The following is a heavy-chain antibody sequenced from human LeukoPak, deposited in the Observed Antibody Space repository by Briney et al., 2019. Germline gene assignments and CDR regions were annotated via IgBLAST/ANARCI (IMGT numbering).Heavy chain of an antibody. V-gene: IGHV3-64*01. CDR2: ISSNGGST. D-gene: IGHD1-26*01. CDR3: ARLVGGSYSDY. CDR1: GFTFSSYA. Sequence: PGGSLRLSCAASGFTFSSYAMHWVRQAPGKGLEYVSTISSNGGSTYYANSVKGRFTISRDNSKNTLYLQMGSLRAEDMAVHYCARLVGGSYSDYWGQGTLVTVSS. J-gene: IGHJ4*02.